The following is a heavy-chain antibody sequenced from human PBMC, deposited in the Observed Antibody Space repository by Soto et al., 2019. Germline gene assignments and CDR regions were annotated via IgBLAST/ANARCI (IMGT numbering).Heavy chain of an antibody. J-gene: IGHJ4*01. CDR3: ARGPGYCTNGVCYPFDY. D-gene: IGHD2-8*01. CDR1: GGSFSGYY. CDR2: INHSGRT. Sequence: QVQLQQWGAGLLKPSETLSLTCAVYGGSFSGYYWSWIRQPPGKGLEWIGEINHSGRTNYNPSLKSRVTISVDTSKTQFSLNLSSVTAADTAVYYCARGPGYCTNGVCYPFDYWGHGTLVTVSS. V-gene: IGHV4-34*01.